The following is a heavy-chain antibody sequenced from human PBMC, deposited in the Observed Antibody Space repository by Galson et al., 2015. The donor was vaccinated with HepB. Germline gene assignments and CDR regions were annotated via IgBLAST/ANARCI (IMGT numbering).Heavy chain of an antibody. CDR2: ISYDGSNK. V-gene: IGHV3-30*18. D-gene: IGHD6-13*01. CDR1: GFTFSSYD. J-gene: IGHJ6*02. CDR3: AKDLGGIAAQDV. Sequence: SLRLSCAASGFTFSSYDMHWVRQAPGKGLEWVAVISYDGSNKYYADSVKGRFTISRDNSKNTLYLQMNSLRAEDTAVYYCAKDLGGIAAQDVWGQGTTVTVSS.